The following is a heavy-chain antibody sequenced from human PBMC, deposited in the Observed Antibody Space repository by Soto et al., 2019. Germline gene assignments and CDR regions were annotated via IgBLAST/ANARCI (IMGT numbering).Heavy chain of an antibody. CDR2: IYYTGST. D-gene: IGHD5-18*01. V-gene: IGHV4-59*12. Sequence: SETLSLTCIVSGGSISGYYWSWIRQPPGKGLEWIGYIYYTGSTNYNPSLKSRVTISVDTSKNQFSLKLSSVTAADTAVYYCARGARGYSYGHLGRQYFDYWGQGTLVTVSS. CDR3: ARGARGYSYGHLGRQYFDY. J-gene: IGHJ4*02. CDR1: GGSISGYY.